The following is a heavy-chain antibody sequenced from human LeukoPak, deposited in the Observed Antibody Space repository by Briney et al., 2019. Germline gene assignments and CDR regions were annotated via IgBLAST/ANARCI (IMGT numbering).Heavy chain of an antibody. Sequence: GGSLRISCAASGFTFSSYTMNWVRQAPGKGLEWVSSISGSSSYIYYADSVKGRFTISRDNAKNSLYLQMNSLRAEDTAVYYCARESAEGDGGLYGMDVWGQGTTVTVSS. V-gene: IGHV3-21*01. CDR3: ARESAEGDGGLYGMDV. J-gene: IGHJ6*02. D-gene: IGHD3-16*01. CDR2: ISGSSSYI. CDR1: GFTFSSYT.